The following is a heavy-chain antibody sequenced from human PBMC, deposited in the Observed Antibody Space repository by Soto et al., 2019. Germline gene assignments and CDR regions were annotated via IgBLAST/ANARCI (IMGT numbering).Heavy chain of an antibody. D-gene: IGHD6-19*01. CDR3: ARERTVAGNDY. V-gene: IGHV1-3*01. Sequence: ASVKVSCKASGYTFTSYAMHWVRQAPGQRLEWMGWINAGNGNTKYSQKLQGRVTITRDTSASTAYMELSSLRSEDTAVYYCARERTVAGNDYWGQGTLVTVSS. J-gene: IGHJ4*02. CDR2: INAGNGNT. CDR1: GYTFTSYA.